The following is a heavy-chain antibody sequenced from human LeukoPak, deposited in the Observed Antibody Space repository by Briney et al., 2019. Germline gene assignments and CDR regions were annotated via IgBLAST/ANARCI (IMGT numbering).Heavy chain of an antibody. Sequence: KPSETLSLTCTVSDGSINGSPYYWAWIRQPPGKGLEWIGSIYYSGNTYYNPSLKSRLTISVDTSKNQFSLKLTSVTAADTAIFYCARVPTSPWYFDLWGRGTLVTVSS. V-gene: IGHV4-39*07. CDR1: DGSINGSPYY. CDR3: ARVPTSPWYFDL. J-gene: IGHJ2*01. CDR2: IYYSGNT.